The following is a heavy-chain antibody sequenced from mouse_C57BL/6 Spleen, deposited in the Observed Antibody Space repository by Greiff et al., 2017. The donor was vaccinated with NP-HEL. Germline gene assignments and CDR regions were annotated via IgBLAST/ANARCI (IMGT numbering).Heavy chain of an antibody. V-gene: IGHV1-22*01. CDR2: INPNNGGT. J-gene: IGHJ3*01. CDR1: GYTFTDYN. Sequence: VQLKQSGPELVKPGASVKMSCKASGYTFTDYNMHWVKQSHGKSLEWIGYINPNNGGTSYNQKFKGKATLTVNKSSSTAYMELRSLTSEDSAVYYCAREGIYYGSSYDWFAYWGQGTLVTVSA. D-gene: IGHD1-1*01. CDR3: AREGIYYGSSYDWFAY.